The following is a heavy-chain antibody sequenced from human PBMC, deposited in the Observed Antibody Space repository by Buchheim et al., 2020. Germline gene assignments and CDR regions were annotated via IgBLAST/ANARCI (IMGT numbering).Heavy chain of an antibody. J-gene: IGHJ6*02. Sequence: QVQLVQSGAEVKKPGSSVKVSCKASGGTFSSYTISWVRQAPGQGLEWMGRIIPILGIANYAQKFQGRVTINADKTTSTAHMELSSLRSEDTAVYYCARVRGDYYYGMDVWGQGTT. CDR1: GGTFSSYT. CDR3: ARVRGDYYYGMDV. CDR2: IIPILGIA. V-gene: IGHV1-69*02.